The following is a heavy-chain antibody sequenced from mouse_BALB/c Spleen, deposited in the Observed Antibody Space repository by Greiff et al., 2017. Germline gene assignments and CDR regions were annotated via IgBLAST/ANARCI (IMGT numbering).Heavy chain of an antibody. J-gene: IGHJ4*01. CDR2: ISSGGST. CDR1: GFTFSSYA. CDR3: ARRGYDEDYAMDY. V-gene: IGHV5-6-5*01. D-gene: IGHD2-2*01. Sequence: EVHLVESGGGLVKPGGSLKLSCAASGFTFSSYAMSWVRQTPEKRLEWVASISSGGSTYYPDSVKGRFTISRDNARNILYLQMSSLRSEDTAMYYCARRGYDEDYAMDYWGQGTSVTVSS.